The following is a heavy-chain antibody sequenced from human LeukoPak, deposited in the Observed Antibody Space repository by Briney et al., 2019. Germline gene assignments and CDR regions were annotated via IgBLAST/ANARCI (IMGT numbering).Heavy chain of an antibody. CDR3: TRGGDEWFDS. J-gene: IGHJ5*01. V-gene: IGHV4-59*01. CDR1: GGSIGTYY. Sequence: SETLSLTCTVSGGSIGTYYWGWIRQPPGKGLDLIGFISYGGGTKYNSSLKDRVTISLDSSKKQFPLRLTSVTAADTAVYFCTRGGDEWFDSWGQGILVTVSS. CDR2: ISYGGGT. D-gene: IGHD2-21*02.